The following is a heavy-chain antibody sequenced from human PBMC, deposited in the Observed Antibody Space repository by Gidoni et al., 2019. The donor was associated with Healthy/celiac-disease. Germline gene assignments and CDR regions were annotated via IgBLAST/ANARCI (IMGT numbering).Heavy chain of an antibody. J-gene: IGHJ5*02. CDR3: APRFRKVVPAAIPFDP. D-gene: IGHD2-2*01. CDR1: GYTLTAFS. V-gene: IGHV1-24*01. Sequence: QVQLVQSGAEVEKPGASGKVSCKVSGYTLTAFSMHWGRQAPGKGLEWMGGFDPEDGETIYAQKFQGRVTMTEDTSTDTAYMELSSLRSEDTAVYYCAPRFRKVVPAAIPFDPWGQGTLVTVSS. CDR2: FDPEDGET.